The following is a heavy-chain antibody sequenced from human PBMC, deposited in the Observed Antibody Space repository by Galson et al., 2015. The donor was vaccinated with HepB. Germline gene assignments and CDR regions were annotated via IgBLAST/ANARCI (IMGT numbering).Heavy chain of an antibody. CDR2: ISGNGGNR. CDR3: GKGSCLVLED. Sequence: SLRLSCAASGFSFTNYAMHWVRQAPGKGPECVAAISGNGGNRGYADSVKGRCTVSRDNSRNTVSLQVTSLRADDTAVYFCGKGSCLVLEDWGQGIPVAVSS. V-gene: IGHV3-64D*06. CDR1: GFSFTNYA. J-gene: IGHJ4*02. D-gene: IGHD3-10*01.